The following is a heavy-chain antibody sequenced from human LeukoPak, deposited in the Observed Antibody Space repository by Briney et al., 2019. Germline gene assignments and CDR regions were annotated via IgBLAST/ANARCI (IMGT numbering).Heavy chain of an antibody. V-gene: IGHV3-53*01. CDR3: VCRIGGAPQ. CDR2: IYSGGST. J-gene: IGHJ4*02. CDR1: GFTVSNNY. Sequence: GGSLRLSRAASGFTVSNNYMSWVRQAPGKGLEWVSVIYSGGSTYYADSVKGRFTISRDNSKNTLYLRMNSLRADDTAVYYCVCRIGGAPQWGQGTLVTVSS. D-gene: IGHD1-26*01.